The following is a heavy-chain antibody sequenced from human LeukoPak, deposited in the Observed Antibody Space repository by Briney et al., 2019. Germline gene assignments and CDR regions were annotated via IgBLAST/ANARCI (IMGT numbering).Heavy chain of an antibody. J-gene: IGHJ4*02. CDR3: AKGYSYLDY. CDR2: ISYDGSDK. V-gene: IGHV3-30*18. D-gene: IGHD3-10*01. Sequence: GSLRLSCAASGFTFISYGMHWVRQAPGKGLEWMAVISYDGSDKYYADSVKGRFTISRDNSKNTLFLHMNSLRPEDTAVYYCAKGYSYLDYWGQGTLVTVSS. CDR1: GFTFISYG.